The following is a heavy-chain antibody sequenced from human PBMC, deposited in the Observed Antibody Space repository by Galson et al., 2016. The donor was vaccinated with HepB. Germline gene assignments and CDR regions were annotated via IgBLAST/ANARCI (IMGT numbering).Heavy chain of an antibody. Sequence: SLRLSCAASGFTFSNYAMSWVRQAPGKGLEWVSAISGSGGSTYYADSVKGRLTISRDNSKNTLYLQINSLRAEDTAVYYCARDPHALDFWGQGTLVTVSS. CDR3: ARDPHALDF. J-gene: IGHJ4*02. CDR1: GFTFSNYA. V-gene: IGHV3-23*01. CDR2: ISGSGGST.